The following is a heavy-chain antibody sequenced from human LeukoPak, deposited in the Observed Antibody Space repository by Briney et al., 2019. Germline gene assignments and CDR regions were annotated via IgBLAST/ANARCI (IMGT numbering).Heavy chain of an antibody. J-gene: IGHJ4*02. V-gene: IGHV4-31*03. Sequence: SETLSLTCTVSGVSISSGGYYWSWIRRHPGKGLEWIGYIYYSGSTYYNPSLKSRVTISVDTSKNQFSLKLSSVTAADTAVYYCARDQGYYFDYWGQGTLVTVSS. CDR3: ARDQGYYFDY. CDR1: GVSISSGGYY. CDR2: IYYSGST.